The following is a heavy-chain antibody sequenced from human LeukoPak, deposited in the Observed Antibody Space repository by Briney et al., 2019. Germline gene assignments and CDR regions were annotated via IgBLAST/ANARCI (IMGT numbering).Heavy chain of an antibody. CDR3: ARDRHVPGLYYYYMDV. CDR1: GFTFSAYN. V-gene: IGHV3-48*01. D-gene: IGHD6-6*01. CDR2: ISSSSATI. Sequence: PGGSLRLSCEGSGFTFSAYNMNWVRQAPGKGLEGISYISSSSATIFYADSVKGRFTISRDNDKNSLYLQMNSLRPEDTAVYFCARDRHVPGLYYYYMDVWGKGTTVTVSS. J-gene: IGHJ6*03.